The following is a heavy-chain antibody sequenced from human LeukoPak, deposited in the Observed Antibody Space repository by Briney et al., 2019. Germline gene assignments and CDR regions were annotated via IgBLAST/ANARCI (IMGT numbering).Heavy chain of an antibody. CDR2: INHSGST. Sequence: SETLTLTCAVYGGSFSGYYWSWIRQPPGKGLEWIGEINHSGSTNYNPSLKSRVTISVDTSKNQFSLKLSSVTAADTAVYYCASGMVRGVSKHAKIDYWGQGTLVTVSS. CDR1: GGSFSGYY. J-gene: IGHJ4*02. D-gene: IGHD3-10*01. V-gene: IGHV4-34*01. CDR3: ASGMVRGVSKHAKIDY.